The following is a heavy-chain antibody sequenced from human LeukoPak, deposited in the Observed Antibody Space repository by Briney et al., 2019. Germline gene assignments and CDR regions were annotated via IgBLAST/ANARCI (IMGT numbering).Heavy chain of an antibody. Sequence: GGSLRLSCAASGFTFSSHAMSWVRQAPGNGLEWVSAIDYSGGSTYYADSVKGRFTISRDNSKNTLYLQMNSLRAEDTAVYYCAKRRGIAVAGPGEWGQGTLVTVSS. CDR3: AKRRGIAVAGPGE. CDR2: IDYSGGST. D-gene: IGHD6-19*01. J-gene: IGHJ4*02. CDR1: GFTFSSHA. V-gene: IGHV3-23*01.